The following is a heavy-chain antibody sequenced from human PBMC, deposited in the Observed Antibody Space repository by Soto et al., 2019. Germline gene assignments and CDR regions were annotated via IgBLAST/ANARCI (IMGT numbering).Heavy chain of an antibody. CDR2: IIPIFGRA. J-gene: IGHJ4*02. Sequence: SVKVSCKASGGTFSSYAISWVRQAPGQGLEWMGGIIPIFGRANYAQKFQGRVTMTTDTSTSTAYMELRSLTSDDTAVYYCARDYGSGSYYAGDYWGQGTLVTVSS. CDR3: ARDYGSGSYYAGDY. CDR1: GGTFSSYA. D-gene: IGHD3-10*01. V-gene: IGHV1-69*05.